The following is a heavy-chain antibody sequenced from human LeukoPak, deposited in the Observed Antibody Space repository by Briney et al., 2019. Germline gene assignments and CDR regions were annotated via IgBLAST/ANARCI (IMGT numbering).Heavy chain of an antibody. D-gene: IGHD3-10*01. CDR1: GFTFSSYG. Sequence: GGSLRLSCAASGFTFSSYGMHWVRQAPGKGLEWVAVISYDGSNKYYADSVKGRFAISRDNSKNTLYLQMNSLRAEDTAVYYCVKVITMVRGVIKNYYGMDVWGKGTTVTVSS. CDR2: ISYDGSNK. CDR3: VKVITMVRGVIKNYYGMDV. V-gene: IGHV3-30*18. J-gene: IGHJ6*04.